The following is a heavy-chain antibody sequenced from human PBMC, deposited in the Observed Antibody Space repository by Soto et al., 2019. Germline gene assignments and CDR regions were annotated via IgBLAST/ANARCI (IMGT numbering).Heavy chain of an antibody. CDR2: IFPADSET. CDR3: ARGTPYDF. J-gene: IGHJ4*02. CDR1: ECNFINFG. V-gene: IGHV5-51*01. Sequence: GEPQRNSWRGSECNFINFGIAWVRQMPGKGLEWMGIIFPADSETRYSPSFRGQVTISVDKSMNTAYLQWTSLKASDTAVYFCARGTPYDFWGQGTLVTVSS.